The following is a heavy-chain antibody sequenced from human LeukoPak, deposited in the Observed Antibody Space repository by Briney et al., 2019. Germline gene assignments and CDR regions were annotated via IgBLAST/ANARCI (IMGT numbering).Heavy chain of an antibody. D-gene: IGHD3/OR15-3a*01. V-gene: IGHV4-30-2*01. CDR1: GGSISSGGYS. CDR3: AGAGRDWPINPIDY. J-gene: IGHJ4*02. Sequence: PLETLSLTCAVSGGSISSGGYSWSWIRQPPGKGLEWIGYIYHSGSTYYNPSLKSRVTISVDRSKNQFSLKLSSVTAADTAVYYCAGAGRDWPINPIDYWGQGTLVTVSS. CDR2: IYHSGST.